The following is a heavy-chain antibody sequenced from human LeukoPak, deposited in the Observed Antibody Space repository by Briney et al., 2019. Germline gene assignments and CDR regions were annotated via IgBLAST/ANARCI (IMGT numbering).Heavy chain of an antibody. Sequence: GGSLRLSCAASGFTFDDYGMSWVRQAPGKGLEWVGRIKSKTDGGTTDYAAPVKGRFTISRDDSKNTLYLQMNSLKTEDTAVYYCTTERLGELSSHDYWGQGTLVTVSS. D-gene: IGHD3-16*02. V-gene: IGHV3-15*01. CDR3: TTERLGELSSHDY. CDR1: GFTFDDYG. J-gene: IGHJ4*02. CDR2: IKSKTDGGTT.